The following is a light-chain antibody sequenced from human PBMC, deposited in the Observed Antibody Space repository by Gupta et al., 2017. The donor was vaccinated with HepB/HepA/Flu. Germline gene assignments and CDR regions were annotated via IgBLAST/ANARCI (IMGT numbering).Light chain of an antibody. J-gene: IGLJ2*01. CDR3: QAWDSSTVV. CDR2: QDS. CDR1: KLGDKY. V-gene: IGLV3-1*01. Sequence: SYELTQPPSVSVSSGQTANITCSGDKLGDKYACWYQQKPGQSPVLVIYQDSKRPSGIPERFSGSNSGNTASLTISGTQAMDEADYYCQAWDSSTVVFGGGTKLNVL.